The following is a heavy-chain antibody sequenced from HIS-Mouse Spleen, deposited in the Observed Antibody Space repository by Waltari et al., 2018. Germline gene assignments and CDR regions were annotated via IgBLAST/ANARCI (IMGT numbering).Heavy chain of an antibody. J-gene: IGHJ2*01. CDR2: IYYSGST. CDR3: AREIPYSSSWYDWYFDL. CDR1: GGSISSSSYY. V-gene: IGHV4-39*07. D-gene: IGHD6-13*01. Sequence: QLQLQESGPGLVKPSETLSLTCTVSGGSISSSSYYWGWIRQPPGKGLGWIGSIYYSGSTNYNPSLKRRVTISVDTSKNQFSLKLSSVTAADTAVYYCAREIPYSSSWYDWYFDLWGRGTLVTVSS.